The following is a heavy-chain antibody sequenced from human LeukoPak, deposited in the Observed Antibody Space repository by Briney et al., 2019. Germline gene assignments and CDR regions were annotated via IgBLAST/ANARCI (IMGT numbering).Heavy chain of an antibody. D-gene: IGHD2/OR15-2a*01. V-gene: IGHV3-15*01. CDR2: IQGGGTT. CDR1: GFTFSCAW. J-gene: IGHJ4*02. CDR3: TTVTHFYL. Sequence: GGSLRLSCAGSGFTFSCAWLSWVRQAPGKGLEWIGRIQGGGTTDYAAPVKGRFTISRDDSKATLYLQMNSLKTEDTAIYYCTTVTHFYLGGQGILVTVSS.